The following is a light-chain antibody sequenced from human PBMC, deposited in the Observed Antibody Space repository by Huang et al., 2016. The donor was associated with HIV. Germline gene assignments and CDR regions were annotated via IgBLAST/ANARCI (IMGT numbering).Light chain of an antibody. V-gene: IGKV2-29*02. CDR3: MQGKHFPRT. J-gene: IGKJ1*01. Sequence: DIVMIQTPLSLSVTPGQPASISCKSSQSFLHSDGKTYLDWYLQKPGQSPHHLIYEVASRFAGVPDRFSGRGSWTDFTLKISRVEDEDVGVYYCMQGKHFPRTFGQGTKVEIK. CDR1: QSFLHSDGKTY. CDR2: EVA.